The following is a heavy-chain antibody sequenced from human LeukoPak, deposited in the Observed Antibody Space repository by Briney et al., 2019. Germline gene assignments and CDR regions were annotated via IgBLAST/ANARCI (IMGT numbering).Heavy chain of an antibody. CDR2: IYYSGST. V-gene: IGHV4-34*01. Sequence: PSETLSLTCAVYGGSFSGYYWSWIRQPPGKGLEWIGSIYYSGSTYYNPSLKSRVTISVDTSKNQFSLKLSSVTAADTAVYYCASQSTYYDSSGYYFDYWGQGTLVTVSS. CDR1: GGSFSGYY. CDR3: ASQSTYYDSSGYYFDY. D-gene: IGHD3-22*01. J-gene: IGHJ4*02.